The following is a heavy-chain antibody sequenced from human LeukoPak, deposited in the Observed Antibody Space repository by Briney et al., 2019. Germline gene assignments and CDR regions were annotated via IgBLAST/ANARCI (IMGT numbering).Heavy chain of an antibody. J-gene: IGHJ4*02. CDR3: AKDHSYYYDSSGYYYGDY. CDR1: GFTFSSYA. Sequence: SGGSLRLSCAASGFTFSSYAMSWVRQAPGKGLEWVSAISGSGGSTYYADSVKGRFTISRDNSKNTLYLQMNSLRAEDTAVYYCAKDHSYYYDSSGYYYGDYWGQGTLVTVSS. CDR2: ISGSGGST. D-gene: IGHD3-22*01. V-gene: IGHV3-23*01.